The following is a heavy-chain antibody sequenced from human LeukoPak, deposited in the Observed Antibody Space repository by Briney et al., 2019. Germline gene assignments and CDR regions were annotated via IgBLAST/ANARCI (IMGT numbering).Heavy chain of an antibody. D-gene: IGHD3-9*01. Sequence: ASVKVSCKVSGYTLTELSMHWVRQAPGKGLEWMGGFDPEDGETIYAQKFQGRVTMIEDTSTDTAYMELSSLRSEDTAVYYCATGLIRYFDWLRAYYFDYWGQGTLVTVSS. CDR1: GYTLTELS. V-gene: IGHV1-24*01. J-gene: IGHJ4*02. CDR2: FDPEDGET. CDR3: ATGLIRYFDWLRAYYFDY.